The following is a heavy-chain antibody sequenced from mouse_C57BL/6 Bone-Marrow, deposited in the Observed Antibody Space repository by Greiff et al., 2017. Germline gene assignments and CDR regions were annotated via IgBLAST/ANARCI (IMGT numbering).Heavy chain of an antibody. CDR1: GYAFSSSW. V-gene: IGHV1-82*01. CDR2: IYPGDGDT. Sequence: QVQLQQSGPELVKPGASVKISCKASGYAFSSSWMNWVKQRPGKGLEWIGRIYPGDGDTNYNGKFKGKATLTADKSSSTAYMQLSSLTSEDSAVYFCARSGLLRWGVYFDYWGQGTTLTVSS. CDR3: ARSGLLRWGVYFDY. D-gene: IGHD1-1*01. J-gene: IGHJ2*01.